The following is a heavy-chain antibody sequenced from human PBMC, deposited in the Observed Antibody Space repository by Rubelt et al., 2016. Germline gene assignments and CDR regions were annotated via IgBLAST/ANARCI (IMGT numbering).Heavy chain of an antibody. V-gene: IGHV3-74*01. CDR1: GFTFSGYW. J-gene: IGHJ4*02. CDR2: LNKDGSII. CDR3: ARSWGNLYYFDH. D-gene: IGHD7-27*01. Sequence: EVQLMESGRGLVQPGRSLRLSCAASGFTFSGYWMHWVRQAPGKGLEWVSRLNKDGSIIYYADSVKGRFTISRDNAKNSLYLEMSSLRDEDTSVYYCARSWGNLYYFDHGGQGTLVTVSS.